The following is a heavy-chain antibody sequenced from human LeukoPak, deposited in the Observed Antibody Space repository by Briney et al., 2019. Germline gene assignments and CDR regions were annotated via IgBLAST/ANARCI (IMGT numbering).Heavy chain of an antibody. D-gene: IGHD2-8*02. CDR1: GYTFTSYG. J-gene: IGHJ4*02. Sequence: ASVKVSCKASGYTFTSYGISWVRQAPGQGLEWMGWINAYNGNTNYAQKLQGRVTMTTDTSTSTAYMELRSLRSDDTAVYYCARDLPGPWSYYFDYWGQGTLVTVSS. CDR2: INAYNGNT. V-gene: IGHV1-18*04. CDR3: ARDLPGPWSYYFDY.